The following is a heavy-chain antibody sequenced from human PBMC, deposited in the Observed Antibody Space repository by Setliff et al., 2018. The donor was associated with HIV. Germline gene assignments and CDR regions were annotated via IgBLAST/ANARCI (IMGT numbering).Heavy chain of an antibody. D-gene: IGHD3-3*01. CDR3: ARDPFLAQGFWSGYYSDY. CDR2: INHSGST. V-gene: IGHV4-34*01. CDR1: GGSFSGYF. J-gene: IGHJ4*02. Sequence: SETLSLTCAVYGGSFSGYFWTWIRQPPQKRLEWIGEINHSGSTNYNPSLKSRFTISRDNSKNTLYLQMNSLRAEDTAVYYCARDPFLAQGFWSGYYSDYWGQGTRVTVSS.